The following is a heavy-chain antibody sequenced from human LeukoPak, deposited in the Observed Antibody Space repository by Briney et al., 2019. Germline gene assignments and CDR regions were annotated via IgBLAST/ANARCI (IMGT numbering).Heavy chain of an antibody. CDR2: IYYSGST. Sequence: SETLSLTCTVSGGSISSSSYYWGWIRQPPGKGLEWIGSIYYSGSTYYNPSLKSRVTISVDTSKDQFSLKLSSVTAADTAVYYCARLSYGIYGNYFFDQWGQGTLVAVSS. D-gene: IGHD4-17*01. V-gene: IGHV4-39*01. CDR1: GGSISSSSYY. CDR3: ARLSYGIYGNYFFDQ. J-gene: IGHJ4*02.